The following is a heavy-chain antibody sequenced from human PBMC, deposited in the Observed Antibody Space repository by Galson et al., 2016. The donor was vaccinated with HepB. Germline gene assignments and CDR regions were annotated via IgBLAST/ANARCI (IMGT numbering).Heavy chain of an antibody. CDR2: ITTGSGYT. V-gene: IGHV3-11*06. D-gene: IGHD6-13*01. J-gene: IGHJ4*02. CDR1: GFSFSEYY. CDR3: ARSTGISAPTSVGRFDY. Sequence: SLRLSCAASGFSFSEYYMNWIRQAPGKGPEWVSYITTGSGYTGYAGSVKGRFTISRDDAKNSLFLQMNSLGVEDAAIYYCARSTGISAPTSVGRFDYWGQGSLATVSS.